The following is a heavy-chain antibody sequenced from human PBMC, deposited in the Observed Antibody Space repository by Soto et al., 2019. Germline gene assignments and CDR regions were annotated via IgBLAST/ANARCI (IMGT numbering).Heavy chain of an antibody. CDR1: GFSFSGYS. V-gene: IGHV3-33*01. CDR3: ARDSGFGGNLDH. D-gene: IGHD2-15*01. J-gene: IGHJ4*02. CDR2: IWYDGSQK. Sequence: QVQVVESGGGVVQPGRSLRLSCAASGFSFSGYSMHWVRQAPGKGLEWVAVIWYDGSQKYYADSVKGRFTISRDISKNTLYLQMNSLRAEDTAVYYCARDSGFGGNLDHWGQGTLVTVSS.